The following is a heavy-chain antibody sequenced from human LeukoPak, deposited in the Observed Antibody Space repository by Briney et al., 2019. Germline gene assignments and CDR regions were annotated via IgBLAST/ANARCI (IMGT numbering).Heavy chain of an antibody. D-gene: IGHD4-17*01. V-gene: IGHV3-66*01. CDR3: ARDRLYGPPDY. J-gene: IGHJ4*02. CDR1: GFTVSSNY. Sequence: GGSLRLSCAASGFTVSSNYMSWVRQAPGKGLEWVSVIYSGGSTYYADSVKGRFTISRDNSKNTLYLQMNSLRAEDTAVYYCARDRLYGPPDYWGQGTLVTVSS. CDR2: IYSGGST.